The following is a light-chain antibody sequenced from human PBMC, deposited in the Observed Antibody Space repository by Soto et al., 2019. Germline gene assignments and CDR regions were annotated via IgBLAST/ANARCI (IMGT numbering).Light chain of an antibody. CDR3: QSYDSSPSGSDLV. CDR2: GNS. J-gene: IGLJ2*01. Sequence: QSVLTQPPSVSGAPGQRVTISCTGSSSNIGAGYDVHWYQQLPGTAPKLLIYGNSNRPSGVPDRFSGSKSGTSASLAITGLQAEDEADYYCQSYDSSPSGSDLVFGGGTKLTVL. CDR1: SSNIGAGYD. V-gene: IGLV1-40*01.